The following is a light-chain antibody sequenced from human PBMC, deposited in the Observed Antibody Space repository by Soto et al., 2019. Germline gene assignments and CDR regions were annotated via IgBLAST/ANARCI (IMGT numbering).Light chain of an antibody. Sequence: DRLMTQSHLSLPVTPGEPASISCRSSQSLLHSNGYNYLDWYLQKPGQSPQLLIYLGSNRASGVPDRFSGSGSGTDFTLKISRVEAEDVGVYYCMQALQTPITFGQGTRLEI. CDR3: MQALQTPIT. J-gene: IGKJ5*01. V-gene: IGKV2-28*01. CDR2: LGS. CDR1: QSLLHSNGYNY.